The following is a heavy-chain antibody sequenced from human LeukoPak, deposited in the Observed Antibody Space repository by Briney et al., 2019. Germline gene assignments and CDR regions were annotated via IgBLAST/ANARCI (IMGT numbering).Heavy chain of an antibody. CDR3: AKDGEYSSPSS. J-gene: IGHJ5*02. Sequence: GGSLRLSCAVSGFTFSSEAMSWVRQAPGKGLEWVSAISGSGGSTYYADSVKGRFTISRDNSKNTLYLQMNSLRAEDTAVYYCAKDGEYSSPSSWGQGTLVTVSS. CDR1: GFTFSSEA. V-gene: IGHV3-23*01. D-gene: IGHD5-18*01. CDR2: ISGSGGST.